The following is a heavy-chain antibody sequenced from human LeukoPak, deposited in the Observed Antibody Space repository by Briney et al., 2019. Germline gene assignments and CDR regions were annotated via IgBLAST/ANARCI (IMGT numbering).Heavy chain of an antibody. CDR1: GFTFSSYG. CDR2: ISYDGSNK. V-gene: IGHV3-30*18. Sequence: GGPLRLSCAAPGFTFSSYGMHWVRQALGKGLEWVAVISYDGSNKYYADSVKGRFTISRDNSKNTLYLQMNSLRAEDTAMYYCAKGRRLVPDAFDIWGQGTMVTVSS. D-gene: IGHD3-9*01. CDR3: AKGRRLVPDAFDI. J-gene: IGHJ3*02.